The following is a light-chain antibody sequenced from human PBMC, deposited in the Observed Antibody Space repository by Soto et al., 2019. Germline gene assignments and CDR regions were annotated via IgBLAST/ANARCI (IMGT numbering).Light chain of an antibody. V-gene: IGLV2-14*01. CDR2: GVS. Sequence: QSALTQPASVSGSPGQSITISCTGTSSDVGGYNHVSWYQQYPGKAPKLMIYGVSNRPSEVSNRFSGSKSGNTASLTISGHQAEDEADYYCTSYTKSNSGTLYVFGTGTKLTVL. J-gene: IGLJ1*01. CDR3: TSYTKSNSGTLYV. CDR1: SSDVGGYNH.